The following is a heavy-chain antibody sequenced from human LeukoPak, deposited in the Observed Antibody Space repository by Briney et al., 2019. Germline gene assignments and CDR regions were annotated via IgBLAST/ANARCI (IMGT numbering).Heavy chain of an antibody. CDR2: INAGNGNT. CDR3: ARDTLLWSGESPYTTDV. J-gene: IGHJ6*02. CDR1: GYTFTSNA. V-gene: IGHV1-3*01. D-gene: IGHD3-10*01. Sequence: ASVKVSCKASGYTFTSNAIHWVRQAPGQRLEWMGWINAGNGNTKNSQKIQGRVTITRDTSANTAYMELSSLRSEDTAVYYCARDTLLWSGESPYTTDVWGQGTTVTVSS.